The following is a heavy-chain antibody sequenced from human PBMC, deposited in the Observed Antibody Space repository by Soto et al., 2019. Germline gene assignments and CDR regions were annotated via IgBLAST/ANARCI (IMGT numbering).Heavy chain of an antibody. J-gene: IGHJ5*02. Sequence: QVTLKESGPVLVKPTETLTLTCTVSGFSLSNARMGVSWIRQPPGKALEWLAHIFSNDEKSYSTSLKSRLTISKDTSKSQVVLTMTNMDSVDTATYYCARGVGARWFDPWGQGTLVTVSS. CDR1: GFSLSNARMG. D-gene: IGHD1-26*01. CDR3: ARGVGARWFDP. V-gene: IGHV2-26*01. CDR2: IFSNDEK.